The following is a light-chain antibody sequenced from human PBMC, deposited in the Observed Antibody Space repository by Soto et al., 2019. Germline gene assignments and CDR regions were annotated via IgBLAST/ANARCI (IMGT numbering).Light chain of an antibody. CDR1: SSKIGSNY. J-gene: IGLJ2*01. CDR2: RNN. V-gene: IGLV1-47*01. CDR3: GGWDDSLSGPV. Sequence: QSVLTQPPSASGTPGQGFTISCSGSSSKIGSNYVYWYRQFPGTAPKLLIQRNNKRPSGVPVRFSGSKSGTSASLAISGLRSEDEADYYCGGWDDSLSGPVFGGGTKLTVL.